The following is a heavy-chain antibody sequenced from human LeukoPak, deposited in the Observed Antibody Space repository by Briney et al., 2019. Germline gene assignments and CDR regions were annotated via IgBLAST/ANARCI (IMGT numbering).Heavy chain of an antibody. D-gene: IGHD5-24*01. CDR1: GFTFSSYA. Sequence: GGSLSLSCAASGFTFSSYAMSWVRQAPGEGLEWVSANSGSGGSTYYADSVKGRFTIPRDKSKNTLYLQMNSLRAQDTAVYYCAKGGRDGYNSDYWGQGTLVTVSS. J-gene: IGHJ4*02. CDR2: NSGSGGST. V-gene: IGHV3-23*01. CDR3: AKGGRDGYNSDY.